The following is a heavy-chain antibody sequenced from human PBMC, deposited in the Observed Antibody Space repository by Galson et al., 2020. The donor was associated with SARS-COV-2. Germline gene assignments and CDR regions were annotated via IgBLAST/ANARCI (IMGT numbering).Heavy chain of an antibody. D-gene: IGHD2-15*01. CDR1: GGSISSYY. V-gene: IGHV4-59*01. CDR3: ARVYWARGYFDY. CDR2: IYYSGST. Sequence: SETLSLTCTVSGGSISSYYWSWIRQPPGKGLEWIGYIYYSGSTNYNPSLKSRVTISVDTSKNQFSLKLSSVTAADTAVYYCARVYWARGYFDYWGQGTLVTVSP. J-gene: IGHJ4*02.